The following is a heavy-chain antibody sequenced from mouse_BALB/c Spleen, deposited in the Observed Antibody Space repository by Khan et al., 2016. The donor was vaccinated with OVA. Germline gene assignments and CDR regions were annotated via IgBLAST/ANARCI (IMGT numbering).Heavy chain of an antibody. CDR3: AKQPYYHYYVLDY. D-gene: IGHD2-10*01. CDR1: GFSLTNYG. J-gene: IGHJ4*01. CDR2: IWRDGST. V-gene: IGHV2-6-1*01. Sequence: QVQLKQSGPGLVAPSQSLSITCTISGFSLTNYGIHWVRQPPGKGLEWLVVIWRDGSTTYISTLKSRLSITKDNSKSQAFLKMNSLQIDDTAMYYCAKQPYYHYYVLDYWGQGTSVTVSS.